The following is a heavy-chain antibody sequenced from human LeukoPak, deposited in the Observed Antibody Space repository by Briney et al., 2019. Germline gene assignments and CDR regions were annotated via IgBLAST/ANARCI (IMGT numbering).Heavy chain of an antibody. V-gene: IGHV4-59*01. CDR3: ARERTDYYDSSGYQAYFGY. D-gene: IGHD3-22*01. Sequence: SETLSLTCTVSGGSISSYYWSWIRQPPGKGLEWIGYIYYSGSTNYNPSLKSRVTISVDTSKNQFSLKLSSVTAADTAVYYCARERTDYYDSSGYQAYFGYWGQGTLVTVSS. J-gene: IGHJ4*02. CDR1: GGSISSYY. CDR2: IYYSGST.